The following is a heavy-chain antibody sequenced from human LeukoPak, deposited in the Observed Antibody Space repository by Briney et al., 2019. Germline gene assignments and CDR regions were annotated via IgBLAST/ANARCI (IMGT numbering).Heavy chain of an antibody. CDR1: GGSISSSSYY. J-gene: IGHJ4*02. V-gene: IGHV4-39*01. CDR3: ARQEGIAAAGHDY. Sequence: SETLSLTCTVSGGSISSSSYYWGWIRQPPGKGLEWIGSIYYSGSTYYNPSLKSRVTISVDTSKNQFSLKLSSVTAADTAVYYCARQEGIAAAGHDYWGQGTLVTVSS. CDR2: IYYSGST. D-gene: IGHD6-13*01.